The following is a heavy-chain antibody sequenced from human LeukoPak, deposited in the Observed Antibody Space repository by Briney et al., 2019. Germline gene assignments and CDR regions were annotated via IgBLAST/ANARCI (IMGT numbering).Heavy chain of an antibody. CDR1: GGSISSYY. CDR2: IYTSGST. Sequence: SETLSLTCTVSGGSISSYYCSWIRQPAGKGLEWIGRIYTSGSTNYNPSLKSRVTMSVDTSKNQFSLKLSSVTAADTAVYYCARGNILCSGGSCSTNIDYWGQGTLVTVSS. CDR3: ARGNILCSGGSCSTNIDY. D-gene: IGHD2-15*01. J-gene: IGHJ4*02. V-gene: IGHV4-4*07.